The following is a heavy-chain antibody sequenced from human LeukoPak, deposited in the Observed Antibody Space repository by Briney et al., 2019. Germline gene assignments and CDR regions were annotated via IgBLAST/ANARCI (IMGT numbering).Heavy chain of an antibody. CDR1: GGSISSYY. Sequence: SETLSLTCTVSGGSISSYYWSWIRQPPGKGLEWIGYIYYSGSTNYNPSLKSRVTISVDTSKNQFSLKPSSVTAADTAVYYCAREGDGYNSVAYFDYWGQGTLVTVSS. J-gene: IGHJ4*02. D-gene: IGHD5-24*01. CDR3: AREGDGYNSVAYFDY. V-gene: IGHV4-59*01. CDR2: IYYSGST.